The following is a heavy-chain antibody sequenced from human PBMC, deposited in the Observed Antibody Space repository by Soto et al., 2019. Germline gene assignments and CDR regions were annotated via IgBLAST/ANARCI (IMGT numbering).Heavy chain of an antibody. V-gene: IGHV4-34*01. CDR3: ARGRHILTGYYRDLNYGMDV. Sequence: SETLSLTCAVYCGSFSGYYWSWIRQPPGKGLEWIGEINHSGSTNYNPSLKSRVTISVDTSKNQFSLKLSSVTAADTAVYYCARGRHILTGYYRDLNYGMDVWGQGTTVTVSS. CDR1: CGSFSGYY. J-gene: IGHJ6*02. D-gene: IGHD3-9*01. CDR2: INHSGST.